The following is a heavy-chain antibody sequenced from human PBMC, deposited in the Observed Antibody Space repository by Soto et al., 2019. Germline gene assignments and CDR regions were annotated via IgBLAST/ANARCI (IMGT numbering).Heavy chain of an antibody. D-gene: IGHD3-10*01. Sequence: SVKVSCKASGYTFTSYGISWGRQAPVQGLEWMGWISAYNGNTNYAQKLQGRVTMTTDTSTSTAYMELRSLRSDDTAVYYCARDLRITMVRGVIGQAYWGQGTLVTVSS. CDR1: GYTFTSYG. J-gene: IGHJ4*02. V-gene: IGHV1-18*04. CDR2: ISAYNGNT. CDR3: ARDLRITMVRGVIGQAY.